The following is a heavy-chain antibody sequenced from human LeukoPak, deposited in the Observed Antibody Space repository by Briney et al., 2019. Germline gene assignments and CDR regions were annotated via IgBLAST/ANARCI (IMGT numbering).Heavy chain of an antibody. J-gene: IGHJ5*02. CDR3: AREATYYDFWSGKNWFDP. Sequence: GGSLRLSCAASGFTFSSYAMHWVRQAPGKGLEWVAVISYDGSNKYYADSVKGRFTISRDNSKNTLYLQMNSLRAEDTAVYYCAREATYYDFWSGKNWFDPWGQGTLVTVSS. D-gene: IGHD3-3*01. CDR1: GFTFSSYA. CDR2: ISYDGSNK. V-gene: IGHV3-30*04.